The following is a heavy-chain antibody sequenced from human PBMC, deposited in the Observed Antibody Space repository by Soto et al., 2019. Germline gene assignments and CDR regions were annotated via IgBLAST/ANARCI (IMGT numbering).Heavy chain of an antibody. V-gene: IGHV4-59*01. CDR1: GGSISSYY. D-gene: IGHD3-10*01. J-gene: IGHJ6*02. CDR3: ARHYYGSGSYYGLYYYYGMDV. CDR2: IYYSGST. Sequence: SETLSLTCTVSGGSISSYYWSWIRQPPGKGLEWIGYIYYSGSTNYNPSLKSRVTISVDTSKNQFSLKLSSVTAADTAVYYCARHYYGSGSYYGLYYYYGMDVWGQGTTVTVSS.